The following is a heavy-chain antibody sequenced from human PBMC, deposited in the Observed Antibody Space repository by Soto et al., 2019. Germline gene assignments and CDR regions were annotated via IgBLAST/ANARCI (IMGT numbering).Heavy chain of an antibody. D-gene: IGHD3-3*01. V-gene: IGHV1-69*06. CDR1: GGTFSSYA. CDR3: ARAVSKYYDFWSGYSPYYYYGMDV. J-gene: IGHJ6*02. CDR2: IIPIFGTA. Sequence: SVKVSCQASGGTFSSYASSGVRQAPGQGLEWMGGIIPIFGTANYAQKFQGRVTITADKSTSTAYMELSSLRSEDTDVYYCARAVSKYYDFWSGYSPYYYYGMDVWGQGTTVTVSS.